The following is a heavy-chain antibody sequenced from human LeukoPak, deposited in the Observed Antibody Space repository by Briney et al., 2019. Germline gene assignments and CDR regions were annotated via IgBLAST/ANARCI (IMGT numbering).Heavy chain of an antibody. V-gene: IGHV3-21*01. D-gene: IGHD3-3*01. CDR1: EFTFSSYS. CDR2: ISSSSSYI. CDR3: ARASYDFFYDY. Sequence: PGGSLRLSCAASEFTFSSYSMNWVRQAPGKGLEWVSSISSSSSYIYYADSAKGRFTISRDNAKNSLYLQMNSLRAEDTAVYYCARASYDFFYDYWGQGTLVTVSS. J-gene: IGHJ4*02.